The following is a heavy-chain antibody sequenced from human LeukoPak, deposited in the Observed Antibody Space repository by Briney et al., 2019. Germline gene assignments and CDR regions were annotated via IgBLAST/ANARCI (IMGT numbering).Heavy chain of an antibody. CDR2: IRYDGSNK. J-gene: IGHJ3*02. CDR3: AKAGATYWGAFDI. V-gene: IGHV3-30*02. D-gene: IGHD1-26*01. Sequence: PGGSLRLSCAASGFTFSSYGMHWVRQAPGEGLEWVAFIRYDGSNKYYADSVKGRFTISRDNSKNTLYLQMNSLRAEDTAVYYCAKAGATYWGAFDIWGQGTMVTVSS. CDR1: GFTFSSYG.